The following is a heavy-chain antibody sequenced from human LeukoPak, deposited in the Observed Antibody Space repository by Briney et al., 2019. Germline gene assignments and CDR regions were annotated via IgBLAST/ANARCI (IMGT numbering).Heavy chain of an antibody. CDR3: ARDLYYDYVWGSYRSYYFDY. Sequence: GGSLRLSCAASGFTLSSYSMNWVRQAPGKGLEWVSSISSSSSYIYYADSVKGRFTISRDNAKNSLYLQMNSLRAEDTAVYYCARDLYYDYVWGSYRSYYFDYWGQGTLVTVSS. CDR2: ISSSSSYI. CDR1: GFTLSSYS. J-gene: IGHJ4*02. V-gene: IGHV3-21*01. D-gene: IGHD3-16*02.